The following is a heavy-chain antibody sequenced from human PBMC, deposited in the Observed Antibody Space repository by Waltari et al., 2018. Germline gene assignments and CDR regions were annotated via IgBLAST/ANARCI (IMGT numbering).Heavy chain of an antibody. V-gene: IGHV4-38-2*02. Sequence: QVQLQESGPGLVKPSETLSLTCTVSGYSISSGYYWGWIRQPPGKGLEWIGSIYHSGSTYYNPSLKSRVTISVDTSKNQFSLKLSSVTAADTAVYYCARSSGGNSFDYWGQGTLVTVSS. CDR2: IYHSGST. CDR1: GYSISSGYY. CDR3: ARSSGGNSFDY. J-gene: IGHJ4*02. D-gene: IGHD2-15*01.